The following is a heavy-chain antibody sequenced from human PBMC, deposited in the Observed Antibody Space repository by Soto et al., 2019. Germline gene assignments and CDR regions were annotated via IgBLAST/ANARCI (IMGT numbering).Heavy chain of an antibody. D-gene: IGHD6-19*01. CDR3: ARGRRAVAGTCWFDP. CDR1: GFTFSGYS. Sequence: GGSLRLSCAASGFTFSGYSMNWVRQAPGKGLEWVSSISSSSSYIYYADSVKGRFTISRDNAKNSLYLQMNSLRAEDTAVYYCARGRRAVAGTCWFDPWGQGTLVTVSS. J-gene: IGHJ5*02. CDR2: ISSSSSYI. V-gene: IGHV3-21*01.